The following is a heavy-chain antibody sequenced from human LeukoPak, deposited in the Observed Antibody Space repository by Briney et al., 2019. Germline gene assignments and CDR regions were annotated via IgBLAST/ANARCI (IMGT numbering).Heavy chain of an antibody. Sequence: PGGSLRLSCAASGFTFSSYGMHWVRQAPGKGLEWVAVIWYDGSNKYYADSVKGRFTISRDNSKNTLYLQMNSLRAEDTAVYYCARGGGSYWFDYWGQGTLVTVSS. CDR2: IWYDGSNK. V-gene: IGHV3-33*01. CDR3: ARGGGSYWFDY. D-gene: IGHD1-26*01. CDR1: GFTFSSYG. J-gene: IGHJ4*02.